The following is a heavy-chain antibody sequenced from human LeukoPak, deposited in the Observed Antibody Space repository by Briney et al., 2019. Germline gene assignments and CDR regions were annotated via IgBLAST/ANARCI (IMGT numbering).Heavy chain of an antibody. CDR2: ISAYNGNT. CDR1: GYTFTSYA. D-gene: IGHD5-12*01. J-gene: IGHJ4*02. V-gene: IGHV1-18*01. Sequence: ASVKVSCKASGYTFTSYAISWVRQAPGQGLEWMGWISAYNGNTNYAQKLQGRVTMTTDTSTSTAYMELRSLRSDDTAVYYCARVWRGVATIYFDYWGQGTLVTVSS. CDR3: ARVWRGVATIYFDY.